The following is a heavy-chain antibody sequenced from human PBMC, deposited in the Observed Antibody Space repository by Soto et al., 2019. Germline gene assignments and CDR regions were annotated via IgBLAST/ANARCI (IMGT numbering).Heavy chain of an antibody. Sequence: SETLSLTCTVSGGSISSYYWSWIRQPPGKGLEWIGYIYYSGSTNYNPSLKSRVTISVDTSKNQFSLKLSSVTAAGTAVYYCARAPDYYYYGMDVWGQGTTVTVSS. V-gene: IGHV4-59*01. CDR1: GGSISSYY. CDR2: IYYSGST. CDR3: ARAPDYYYYGMDV. J-gene: IGHJ6*02.